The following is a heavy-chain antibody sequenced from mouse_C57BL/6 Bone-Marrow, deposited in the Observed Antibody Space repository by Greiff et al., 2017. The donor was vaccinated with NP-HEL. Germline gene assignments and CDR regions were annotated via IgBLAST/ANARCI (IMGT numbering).Heavy chain of an antibody. D-gene: IGHD2-4*01. CDR1: GYTFTDYY. CDR2: INPYNGGT. V-gene: IGHV1-19*01. CDR3: ARYYDYDGGDY. Sequence: VQLQQSGPVLVKPGASVKMSCKASGYTFTDYYMNWVKQSHGKSLEWIGVINPYNGGTSYNQKFKGKATLTVDKSSSTAYMELNSLTSEDSAVYYCARYYDYDGGDYWGQGTTLTVSS. J-gene: IGHJ2*01.